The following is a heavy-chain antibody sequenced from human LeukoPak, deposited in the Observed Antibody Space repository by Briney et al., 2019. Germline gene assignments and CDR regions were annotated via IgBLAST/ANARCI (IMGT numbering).Heavy chain of an antibody. D-gene: IGHD2-15*01. CDR2: IYHSGST. J-gene: IGHJ4*02. CDR1: GGSISSGGYS. CDR3: ARVSASGGSWGNFDY. Sequence: SQTLSLTCAVSGGSISSGGYSWSWIRQPPGKGMEWIGYIYHSGSTYYNPSLKSRVTISVDRSKNQFSLKLSSVTAADTAVYYCARVSASGGSWGNFDYWGQGTLVTVSS. V-gene: IGHV4-30-2*01.